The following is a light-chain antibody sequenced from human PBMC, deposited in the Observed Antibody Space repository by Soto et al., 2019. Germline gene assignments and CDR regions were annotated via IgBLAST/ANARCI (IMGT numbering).Light chain of an antibody. Sequence: ELVMTQSPATLSVSPGERATLSCRASQSVRSDLAWYQQKPGQSPRLLIYAASTRATGIPARFSGSGSGTEFTLTISSLQSEDFAVYYCQQYNNWPPWTFGQGTKVEIK. CDR2: AAS. J-gene: IGKJ1*01. V-gene: IGKV3-15*01. CDR1: QSVRSD. CDR3: QQYNNWPPWT.